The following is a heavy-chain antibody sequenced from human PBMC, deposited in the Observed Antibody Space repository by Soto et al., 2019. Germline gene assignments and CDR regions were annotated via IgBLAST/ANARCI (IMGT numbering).Heavy chain of an antibody. Sequence: QVQLVQSGAEVKKPGASVKVSCKASGYTFTSYAMHWVRQAPGQRLEWMGWINAGNGNTKYSQKFQGRVTITRHTSASTAYMELSSLRSEDTAVYYCARATYYYDSSGYLLDYWGQGTLVTVSS. V-gene: IGHV1-3*01. J-gene: IGHJ4*02. CDR3: ARATYYYDSSGYLLDY. D-gene: IGHD3-22*01. CDR1: GYTFTSYA. CDR2: INAGNGNT.